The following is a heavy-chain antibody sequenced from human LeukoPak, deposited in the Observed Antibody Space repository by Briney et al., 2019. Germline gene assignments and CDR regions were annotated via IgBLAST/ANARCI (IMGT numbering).Heavy chain of an antibody. V-gene: IGHV3-66*01. CDR2: IYSGGST. CDR1: GFTVSSNY. CDR3: ARKPYGSGSYYKAPYYYYGMDV. J-gene: IGHJ6*02. Sequence: GGSLRLFCAASGFTVSSNYMSWVRQAPGKGLEWVSVIYSGGSTYYADSVKGRFTISRDNSKNTLYLQMNSLRAEDTAVYYCARKPYGSGSYYKAPYYYYGMDVWGQGTTVTVSS. D-gene: IGHD3-10*01.